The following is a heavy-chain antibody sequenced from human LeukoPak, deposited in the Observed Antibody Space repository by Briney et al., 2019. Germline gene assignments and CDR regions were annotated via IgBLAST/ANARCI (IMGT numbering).Heavy chain of an antibody. CDR3: ARGRSTGYPYYFEY. D-gene: IGHD5-12*01. J-gene: IGHJ4*02. V-gene: IGHV1-8*03. CDR2: MNPNSGST. Sequence: ASVKVSRKASGSTFTSYDINWVRQATGQGLEWMGWMNPNSGSTGYAQKFQGRVTITRNTSISTAYMELSGLRSEDTAVYYCARGRSTGYPYYFEYWGQGTLVTVSS. CDR1: GSTFTSYD.